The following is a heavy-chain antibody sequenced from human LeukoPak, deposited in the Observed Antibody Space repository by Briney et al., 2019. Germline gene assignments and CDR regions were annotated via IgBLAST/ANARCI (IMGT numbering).Heavy chain of an antibody. Sequence: PGGPLRLSCEASGVTFSSYSMNWVRQAPGKGLEWVSSISSSSTYIYYADSVKGRFTLSRDNAKNSLYLQMSSLRAEDTAVYYCARDPRGYSSSWYYDDGWGQRTLVTV. CDR1: GVTFSSYS. CDR2: ISSSSTYI. J-gene: IGHJ4*01. V-gene: IGHV3-21*01. D-gene: IGHD6-13*01. CDR3: ARDPRGYSSSWYYDDG.